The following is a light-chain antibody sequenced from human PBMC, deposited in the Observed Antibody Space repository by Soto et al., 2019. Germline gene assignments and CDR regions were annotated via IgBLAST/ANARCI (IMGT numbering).Light chain of an antibody. J-gene: IGKJ2*03. Sequence: EIVMTQSPATLSVSLGDRATLSCRASQSVRNYLAWYQQKPGQAPRLLIYGASTRATGIPARFSGSGSETDFTLTISSLQSEDFAVYYCQQTYSTLNSFGQGTKLEIK. CDR1: QSVRNY. CDR2: GAS. V-gene: IGKV3-15*01. CDR3: QQTYSTLNS.